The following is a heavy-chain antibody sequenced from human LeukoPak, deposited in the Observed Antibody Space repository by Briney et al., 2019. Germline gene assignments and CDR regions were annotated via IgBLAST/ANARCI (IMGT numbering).Heavy chain of an antibody. CDR2: IFHSGIT. CDR3: ARRISTRRGETCSSTSCYFDY. J-gene: IGHJ4*02. Sequence: PSETLSLTCTVAGGSMSSYYCTWIRQPQGSGLGWVGSIFHSGITYYNPSLKSRITISVDTSKNQFSLRLSSVTAADTAVYYCARRISTRRGETCSSTSCYFDYWGQGTLVTVSS. V-gene: IGHV4-59*08. CDR1: GGSMSSYY. D-gene: IGHD2-2*01.